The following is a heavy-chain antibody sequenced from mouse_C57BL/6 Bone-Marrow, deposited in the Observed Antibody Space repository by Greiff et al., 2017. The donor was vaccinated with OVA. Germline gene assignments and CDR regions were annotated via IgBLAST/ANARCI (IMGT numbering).Heavy chain of an antibody. D-gene: IGHD2-2*01. V-gene: IGHV1-64*01. CDR2: IHPNSGST. J-gene: IGHJ4*01. CDR3: ARSYMVTTRSYYAMDY. Sequence: QVQLQQPGAELVKPGASVKLSCKASGYTFTSYWMHWVKQRPGQGLEWIGMIHPNSGSTNYNEKFKSKATLTVDKSSSTAYMQLSSLTSEDSAVYYCARSYMVTTRSYYAMDYWGQGTSVTVSA. CDR1: GYTFTSYW.